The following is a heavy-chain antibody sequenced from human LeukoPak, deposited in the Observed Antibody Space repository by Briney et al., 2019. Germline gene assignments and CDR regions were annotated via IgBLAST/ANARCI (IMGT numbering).Heavy chain of an antibody. CDR1: GYSISSGYY. CDR2: IYHSRST. CDR3: ARRAGSSWYDY. D-gene: IGHD6-13*01. J-gene: IGHJ4*02. V-gene: IGHV4-38-2*01. Sequence: SETLSLTCAVSGYSISSGYYWGWIRQPPGKGLEWIGSIYHSRSTYYNPSLKSRVTISVDTSKNQFSLKLSSVTAADTAVYYCARRAGSSWYDYWGQGTLVSVSS.